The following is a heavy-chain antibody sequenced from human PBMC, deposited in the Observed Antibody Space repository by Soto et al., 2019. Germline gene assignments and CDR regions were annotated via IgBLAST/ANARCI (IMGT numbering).Heavy chain of an antibody. Sequence: GGSLRLSCAASGFTFSSYEMNWVRQAPGKGLEWVSYISSSGSTIYYADSVKGRFTISSDNAKNSLYLQMNSLRAEDTAVYYCAREGPIFGVVIHNWFDPWGQGTLVTVSS. V-gene: IGHV3-48*03. CDR2: ISSSGSTI. J-gene: IGHJ5*02. CDR1: GFTFSSYE. D-gene: IGHD3-3*01. CDR3: AREGPIFGVVIHNWFDP.